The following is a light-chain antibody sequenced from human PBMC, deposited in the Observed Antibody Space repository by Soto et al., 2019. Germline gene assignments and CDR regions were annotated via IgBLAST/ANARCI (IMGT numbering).Light chain of an antibody. CDR1: QIVRSTY. Sequence: VLTQSPGTLSLSPGESATLSCRASQIVRSTYLAWYQQKPGQAPRLLIHGASTRATGIPARFSGSGSGTEFTLTISSLQPDDFATYYCQHYNSYSEAFGQGTKVDIK. CDR2: GAS. V-gene: IGKV3-20*01. J-gene: IGKJ1*01. CDR3: QHYNSYSEA.